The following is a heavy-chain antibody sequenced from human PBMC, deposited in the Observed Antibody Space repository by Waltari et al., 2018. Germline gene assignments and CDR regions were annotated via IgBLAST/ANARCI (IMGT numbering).Heavy chain of an antibody. CDR3: ARFSLTGDAFDI. V-gene: IGHV1-8*01. D-gene: IGHD7-27*01. CDR2: VNPTRGNT. Sequence: QVQLVQSGAEVKKPGASVKVSCKASGDTFTSDDINWVRQATGQGLEWMGWVNPTRGNTGYAQKFPPRVTMTRNTSISTAYIELGTLRSEDTSVYYCARFSLTGDAFDIWGQGTMVTVPS. J-gene: IGHJ3*02. CDR1: GDTFTSDD.